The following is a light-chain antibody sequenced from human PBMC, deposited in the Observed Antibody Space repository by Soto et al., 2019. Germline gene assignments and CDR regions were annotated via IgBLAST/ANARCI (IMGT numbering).Light chain of an antibody. Sequence: AIQMTQSPSSLSAAVVDRVTISCRASQGIGNALGWYQQKPGKAPKVLIYDALNLESGVPSRFRGSGYGTEFTLTISSLRTDDFANYYCQQYNDYYAWTFGQGTQVDIK. J-gene: IGKJ1*01. CDR3: QQYNDYYAWT. CDR2: DAL. V-gene: IGKV1D-13*01. CDR1: QGIGNA.